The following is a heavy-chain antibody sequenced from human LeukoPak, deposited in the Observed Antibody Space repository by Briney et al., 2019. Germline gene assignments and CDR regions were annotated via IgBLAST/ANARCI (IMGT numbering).Heavy chain of an antibody. Sequence: SETLSLTCTVSGGSISSYYWSWIRQPPGKGLEWLGYIYYSGSTNYNPSLKSRVTISVDTSKNQFSLKLSSVTAADTAVYYCARISYYGSGNYYYGMDVWGQGTTVTVSS. V-gene: IGHV4-59*01. CDR1: GGSISSYY. CDR2: IYYSGST. CDR3: ARISYYGSGNYYYGMDV. D-gene: IGHD3-10*01. J-gene: IGHJ6*02.